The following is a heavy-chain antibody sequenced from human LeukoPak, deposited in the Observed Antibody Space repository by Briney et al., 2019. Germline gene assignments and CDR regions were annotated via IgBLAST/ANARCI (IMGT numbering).Heavy chain of an antibody. CDR3: AKDSMVRGENYFDY. CDR1: EFTFSNYW. D-gene: IGHD3-10*01. J-gene: IGHJ4*02. Sequence: GGSLRLSCAASEFTFSNYWMNWVRQAPGKGLVWVSLINGDGSYTNYADSVKGRFTISRDNSKNTLYLQMNSLRAEDTAVYYCAKDSMVRGENYFDYWGQGTLVTVSS. CDR2: INGDGSYT. V-gene: IGHV3-74*01.